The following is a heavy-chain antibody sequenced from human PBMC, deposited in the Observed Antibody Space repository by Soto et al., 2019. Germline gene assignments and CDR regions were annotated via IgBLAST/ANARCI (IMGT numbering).Heavy chain of an antibody. CDR3: ARGGLIRGVLYY. Sequence: SETLSLTCAVYDGSSNNYYWSWIRQPPGKGLEWIGEINHSGSTNYNAPLKSRVTISEDTSKKQFSLELRFVTAADTAVYYCARGGLIRGVLYYWGQGTLVTVS. D-gene: IGHD3-10*01. CDR1: DGSSNNYY. CDR2: INHSGST. V-gene: IGHV4-34*01. J-gene: IGHJ4*02.